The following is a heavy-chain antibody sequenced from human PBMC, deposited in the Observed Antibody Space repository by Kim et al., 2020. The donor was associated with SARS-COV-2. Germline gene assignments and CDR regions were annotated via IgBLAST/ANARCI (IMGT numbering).Heavy chain of an antibody. V-gene: IGHV3-48*03. CDR3: ARGRRGITIFGVVIPLDY. CDR2: ISSSGSTI. Sequence: GGSLRLSCAASGFTFSSYEMNWVRQAPGKGLEWVSYISSSGSTIYYADSVKGRFTISRDNAKNSLFLQMSSLRAEDTAVYYCARGRRGITIFGVVIPLDYWGQGTLVTVSS. CDR1: GFTFSSYE. D-gene: IGHD3-3*01. J-gene: IGHJ4*02.